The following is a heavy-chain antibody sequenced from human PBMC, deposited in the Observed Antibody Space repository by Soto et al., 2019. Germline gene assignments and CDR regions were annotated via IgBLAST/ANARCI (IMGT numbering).Heavy chain of an antibody. CDR1: GGTFGSNA. CDR2: INPSCGST. V-gene: IGHV1-46*01. CDR3: ARQGGMDV. Sequence: ASVKVSCKASGGTFGSNAISWVRQAPGQGLEWMGKINPSCGSTSYAQKFQGRVTMTRDTSTSTVYMELSSLRSEDTAVYYCARQGGMDVWGQGTTVTVSS. J-gene: IGHJ6*02.